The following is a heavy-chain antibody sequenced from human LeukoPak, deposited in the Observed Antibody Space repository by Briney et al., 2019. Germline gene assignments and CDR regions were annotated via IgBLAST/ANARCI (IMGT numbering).Heavy chain of an antibody. J-gene: IGHJ3*02. D-gene: IGHD6-13*01. V-gene: IGHV3-30*02. CDR3: AKDLMYSSSWSSDAFDI. Sequence: GGSLRLSCAAPGFTFSSYGMHWVRQAPGKGLEWVAFIRYDGSNKYYADSVKGRFTISRDNSKNTLYLQMNSLRAEDTAVYYCAKDLMYSSSWSSDAFDIWGQGTMVTVSS. CDR1: GFTFSSYG. CDR2: IRYDGSNK.